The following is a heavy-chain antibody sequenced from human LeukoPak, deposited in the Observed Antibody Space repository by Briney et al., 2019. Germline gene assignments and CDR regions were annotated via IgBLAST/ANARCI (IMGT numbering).Heavy chain of an antibody. Sequence: GGSLRFSCAASGFTFGSYWMHWVRQAPGKGLVWVSRINTDGGSTTYADSVKGRFTISRDNAKNTLYLQMNSLRAEDMALYYCAKGSGSSLQHYFDYWGQGTLVTVSS. CDR1: GFTFGSYW. D-gene: IGHD4-11*01. J-gene: IGHJ4*02. CDR2: INTDGGST. CDR3: AKGSGSSLQHYFDY. V-gene: IGHV3-74*01.